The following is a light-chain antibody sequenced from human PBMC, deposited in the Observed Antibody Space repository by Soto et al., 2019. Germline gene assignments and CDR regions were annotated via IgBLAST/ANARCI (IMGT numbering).Light chain of an antibody. CDR2: EVT. CDR3: SSYTSTGTRV. Sequence: QSALTQPASVSGSPGQSITISCTGTSSDIGYSMYVSWLQQHPGKAPKSMIYEVTNRSAGASNRYSGSKSGNTASLTISGLQAADEAYYYCSSYTSTGTRVFGGGTQLTVL. CDR1: SSDIGYSMY. J-gene: IGLJ3*02. V-gene: IGLV2-14*01.